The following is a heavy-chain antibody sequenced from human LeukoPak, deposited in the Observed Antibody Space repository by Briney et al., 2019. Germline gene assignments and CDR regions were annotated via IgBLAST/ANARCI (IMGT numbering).Heavy chain of an antibody. CDR3: AKGLLLDYDILTGFAPFDY. V-gene: IGHV3-30*02. Sequence: GGSLRLSCAASGFTFSSYGMHWVRQAPGKGLEWVAFIRYDGSNKYYADSVKGRFTISRDNSKNTLYLQMNSLRAEDTAVYYCAKGLLLDYDILTGFAPFDYWGQGTLVTVSS. CDR1: GFTFSSYG. D-gene: IGHD3-9*01. CDR2: IRYDGSNK. J-gene: IGHJ4*02.